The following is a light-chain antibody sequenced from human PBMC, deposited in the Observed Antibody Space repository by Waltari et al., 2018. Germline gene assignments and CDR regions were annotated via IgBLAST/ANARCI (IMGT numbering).Light chain of an antibody. CDR3: CSYGGSFDPYLV. CDR1: SNDVGKYNL. CDR2: EVT. V-gene: IGLV2-23*02. J-gene: IGLJ2*01. Sequence: QSALTQPASVSGSPGQSITISCIGTSNDVGKYNLVSWYQQHPGKVPKLIIYEVTKRSSCISNRVSGSKSGSTASLTISGLQAEDEADYYCCSYGGSFDPYLVVGGGTKLTVL.